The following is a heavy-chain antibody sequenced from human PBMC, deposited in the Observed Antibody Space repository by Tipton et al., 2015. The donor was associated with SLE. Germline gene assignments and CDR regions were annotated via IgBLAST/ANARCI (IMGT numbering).Heavy chain of an antibody. CDR1: AGSISSYY. V-gene: IGHV4-59*01. CDR3: ARGYYYYMDV. J-gene: IGHJ6*03. Sequence: TLSLTCTVSAGSISSYYWSWIRQPPGKGLEWIGDNYYSGRTNYNPSLKSRVTISIDTSKNHFSLKVNSVTAADTAVYYCARGYYYYMDVRGKGTTVTVSS. CDR2: NYYSGRT.